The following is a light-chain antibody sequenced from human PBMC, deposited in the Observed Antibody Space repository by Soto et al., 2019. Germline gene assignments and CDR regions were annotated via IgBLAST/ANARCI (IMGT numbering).Light chain of an antibody. CDR2: DVN. J-gene: IGLJ1*01. CDR3: SSYTGSSTDHV. V-gene: IGLV2-14*03. CDR1: SSDVGGYNY. Sequence: QSALTQPASVSGSPGQSITISCTGTSSDVGGYNYVSWYQQHPGKAPKLMIYDVNNRPSGISNRFSGSKSGNTASLTISGLQAEDEADYYCSSYTGSSTDHVFGTGTKVTVL.